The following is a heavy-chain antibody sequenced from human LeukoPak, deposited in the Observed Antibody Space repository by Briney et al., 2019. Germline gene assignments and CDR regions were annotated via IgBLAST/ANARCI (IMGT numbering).Heavy chain of an antibody. CDR2: IRNKANSYTT. D-gene: IGHD1-26*01. J-gene: IGHJ4*02. CDR1: GVTFSSYS. V-gene: IGHV3-72*01. CDR3: AIVRSGSLDY. Sequence: GGSLRLSCAASGVTFSSYSMNWVRQAPGKGLEWVGRIRNKANSYTTEYAASVKGRFTISRDDSKNSLHLPMNRLKTQQTAVDDCAIVRSGSLDYWGQGTLDTVSS.